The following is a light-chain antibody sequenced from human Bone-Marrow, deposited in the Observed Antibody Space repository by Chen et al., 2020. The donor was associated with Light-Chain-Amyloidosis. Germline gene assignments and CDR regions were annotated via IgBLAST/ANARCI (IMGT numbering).Light chain of an antibody. V-gene: IGLV3-21*03. CDR2: DDT. CDR3: QVWESSSDHSVV. Sequence: SYVLTQPPSVSVAPGKTASFTCGGNNIGSKTVPWYQQKPGQAPVLVVYDDTHRPSGIPERVSGSNSGNTATLTISGVEAGDVADYYCQVWESSSDHSVVFGGGTQLTVL. CDR1: NIGSKT. J-gene: IGLJ2*01.